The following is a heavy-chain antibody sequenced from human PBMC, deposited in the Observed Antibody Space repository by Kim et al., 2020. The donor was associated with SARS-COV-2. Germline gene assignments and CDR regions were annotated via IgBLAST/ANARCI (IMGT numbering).Heavy chain of an antibody. D-gene: IGHD2-8*02. J-gene: IGHJ4*02. Sequence: TYHADSVKGLFTISRDSSRNALYLQMNSLRGDNPAVYYCARGGVARPLDYWGQGSLVTVSS. CDR3: ARGGVARPLDY. CDR2: T. V-gene: IGHV3-23*01.